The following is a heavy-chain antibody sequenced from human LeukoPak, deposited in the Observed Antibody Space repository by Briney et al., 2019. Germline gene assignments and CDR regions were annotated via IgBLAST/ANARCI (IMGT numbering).Heavy chain of an antibody. V-gene: IGHV3-48*01. CDR1: GFTFSTYS. CDR2: ITGSSSTI. Sequence: GGSLRPSCAASGFTFSTYSMNWVRQAPGKGLEWVSYITGSSSTIFYTDSVRGRFTISRDNAKNSLYLQMSSLRAEDTALYYCARDGGSPNGLDYWGQGTLVTVSS. D-gene: IGHD2-15*01. CDR3: ARDGGSPNGLDY. J-gene: IGHJ4*02.